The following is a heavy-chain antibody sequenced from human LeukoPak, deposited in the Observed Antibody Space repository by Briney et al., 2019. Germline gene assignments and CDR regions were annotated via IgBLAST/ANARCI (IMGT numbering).Heavy chain of an antibody. V-gene: IGHV3-23*01. J-gene: IGHJ4*02. CDR1: GFTFSSYA. Sequence: GGSLRLSCAASGFTFSSYAMSWVRQAPGKGLEWVSAISGSGGSTYYADSVKGRFTISRDNSKNTLYLQMNSLRAEDTAVYYCAKDLSYSSSWYSRTNDYWGQGTLVIVSS. D-gene: IGHD6-13*01. CDR3: AKDLSYSSSWYSRTNDY. CDR2: ISGSGGST.